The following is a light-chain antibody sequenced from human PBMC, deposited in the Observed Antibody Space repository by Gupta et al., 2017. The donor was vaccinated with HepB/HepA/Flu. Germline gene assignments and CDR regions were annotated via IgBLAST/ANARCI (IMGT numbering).Light chain of an antibody. Sequence: DIQMTQSPSSLSASVGDRVTITCQASQDISNYLNWYQQKPGKAPKLLIYDASNLETGVPSRFSGSGSGTXFTFTIXSLQPEDFATYYCQQAYNLPLSFGXGTKVEIK. V-gene: IGKV1-33*01. J-gene: IGKJ4*01. CDR2: DAS. CDR1: QDISNY. CDR3: QQAYNLPLS.